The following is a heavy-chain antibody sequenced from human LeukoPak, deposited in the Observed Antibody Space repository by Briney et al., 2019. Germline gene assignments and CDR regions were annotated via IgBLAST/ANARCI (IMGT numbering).Heavy chain of an antibody. Sequence: SGPTLVKPTQTFTLTCTFSGFSLSTSGVGVGWIRQPPGKALEWLALIYWDDDKRYGPSLKSRLTITKDTSKNQVVLTMTNMDPVDTATYYCAHSLGYCSGGSCYVLFDYWGQGTLVTVSS. CDR1: GFSLSTSGVG. J-gene: IGHJ4*02. CDR2: IYWDDDK. D-gene: IGHD2-15*01. V-gene: IGHV2-5*05. CDR3: AHSLGYCSGGSCYVLFDY.